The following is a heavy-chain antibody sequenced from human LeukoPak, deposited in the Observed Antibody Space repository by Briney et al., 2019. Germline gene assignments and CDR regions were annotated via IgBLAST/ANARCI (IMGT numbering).Heavy chain of an antibody. CDR1: GFTLDDYG. CDR2: INWNGGST. D-gene: IGHD3-16*02. Sequence: GGSLRLSCAASGFTLDDYGMSWVRQAPGKGLEWVSGINWNGGSTGYADSVKGRFTISRDSAKNSLYLQMNSLRAEDTALYYCASSGLYDYVWGSYRPPFDYWGQGTLVTVSS. CDR3: ASSGLYDYVWGSYRPPFDY. V-gene: IGHV3-20*04. J-gene: IGHJ4*02.